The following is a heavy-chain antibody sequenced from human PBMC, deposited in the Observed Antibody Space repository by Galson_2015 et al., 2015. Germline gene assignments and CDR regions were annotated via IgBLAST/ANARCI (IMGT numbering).Heavy chain of an antibody. J-gene: IGHJ4*02. CDR2: ITSSSSYI. V-gene: IGHV3-21*01. Sequence: ALRLSCAASGFIFSTYGMNWVRQAPGKGLEWVSSITSSSSYISYADSVKGRFAVSRDNAKNSLFLQMNSLRDDDTAVYYCARAQKGYDATDYWGQGTLVTVSS. D-gene: IGHD3-16*01. CDR3: ARAQKGYDATDY. CDR1: GFIFSTYG.